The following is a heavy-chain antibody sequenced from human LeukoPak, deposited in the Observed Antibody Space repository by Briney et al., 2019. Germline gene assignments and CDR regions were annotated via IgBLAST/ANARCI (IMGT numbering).Heavy chain of an antibody. CDR2: ISSSSSYI. D-gene: IGHD1-26*01. Sequence: VGSLRLSCAASGFTFSSYSMNWVRQAPGKGLEWVSSISSSSSYIYYADSVKGRFTISRDNAKNSLYLQMNSLRAEDTAVYYCARAMLGGSYFDYWGQGTLVTVSS. V-gene: IGHV3-21*01. J-gene: IGHJ4*02. CDR1: GFTFSSYS. CDR3: ARAMLGGSYFDY.